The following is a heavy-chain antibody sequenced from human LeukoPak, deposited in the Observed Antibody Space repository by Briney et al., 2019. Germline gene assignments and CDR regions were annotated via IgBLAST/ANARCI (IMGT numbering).Heavy chain of an antibody. J-gene: IGHJ4*02. V-gene: IGHV3-30*02. Sequence: GGSLRLSCAAFGFTFSSYGMHWVRQTPGKGLEWVAFIRHDGSYQQYADSVKGRFTVSRDNSKDMVYLQMNSLRAEDTAVYYCARTSTYYYDSSGSLFDYWGQGTLVTVSS. CDR3: ARTSTYYYDSSGSLFDY. D-gene: IGHD3-22*01. CDR2: IRHDGSYQ. CDR1: GFTFSSYG.